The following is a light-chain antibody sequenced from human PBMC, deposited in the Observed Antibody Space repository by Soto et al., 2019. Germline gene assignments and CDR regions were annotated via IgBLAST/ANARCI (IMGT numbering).Light chain of an antibody. CDR1: SSDVGLYDY. J-gene: IGLJ1*01. V-gene: IGLV2-14*01. CDR3: SSYTSDSSYV. Sequence: QSVLTQPASVSGSPGQSITISCTGTSSDVGLYDYVSWYKQHPGKAPQLMIYAVSNRPSGVSNRFSASKSGNTASLFISGLQAEDEADYYCSSYTSDSSYVFXSGTKVTVL. CDR2: AVS.